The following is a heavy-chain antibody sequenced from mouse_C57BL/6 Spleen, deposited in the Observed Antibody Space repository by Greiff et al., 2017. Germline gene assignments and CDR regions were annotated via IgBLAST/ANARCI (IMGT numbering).Heavy chain of an antibody. V-gene: IGHV1-15*01. CDR1: GYTFTDYE. CDR3: TRNTYSRYFDV. CDR2: IDPETGGT. J-gene: IGHJ1*03. Sequence: VQLQQSGAELVRPGASVTLSCKASGYTFTDYEMHWVKQTPVHGLEWIGAIDPETGGTAYNQKFKGKAILTADKSSSTAYMELRSLTSEDSAVYDCTRNTYSRYFDVWGTGTTVTVSS. D-gene: IGHD2-5*01.